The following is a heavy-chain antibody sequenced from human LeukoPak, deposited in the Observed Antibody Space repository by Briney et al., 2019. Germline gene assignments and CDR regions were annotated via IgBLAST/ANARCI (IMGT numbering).Heavy chain of an antibody. V-gene: IGHV4-59*08. CDR1: GGSISSHY. Sequence: PSETLSLTCTVSGGSISSHYWSWIRQPPGKRLEWIGYIFNSGSSNYNPSLKSRVSISVDTSKNQCSLELSSLTAADTAVYYCATGGLTGPPEAWGQGTLVTVSS. J-gene: IGHJ5*02. D-gene: IGHD3-9*01. CDR3: ATGGLTGPPEA. CDR2: IFNSGSS.